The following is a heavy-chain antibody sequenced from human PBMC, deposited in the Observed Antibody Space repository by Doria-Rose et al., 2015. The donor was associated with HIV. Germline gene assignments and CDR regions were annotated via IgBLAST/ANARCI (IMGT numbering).Heavy chain of an antibody. D-gene: IGHD3-10*01. CDR2: IYSSGST. V-gene: IGHV4-4*09. Sequence: GPVKPAETLSLTCTVSGGSISSYYWNWIRQPPGKGLEWIGYIYSSGSTHYNSSLKSRVTISIDTSKNQFSLKLSSVTAADTAVYYCARFRPSRGIYYSLDVWGKGTTVTVSS. CDR1: GGSISSYY. J-gene: IGHJ6*03. CDR3: ARFRPSRGIYYSLDV.